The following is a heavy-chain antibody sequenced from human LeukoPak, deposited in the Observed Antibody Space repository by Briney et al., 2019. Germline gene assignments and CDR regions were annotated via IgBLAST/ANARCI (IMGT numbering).Heavy chain of an antibody. J-gene: IGHJ4*02. CDR2: INSDGSST. CDR3: AREGGYSSGWPFDY. V-gene: IGHV3-74*01. CDR1: GFTSSSYW. Sequence: PGGSLRLSCAASGFTSSSYWMHWVRQAPGKGLVWVSRINSDGSSTSYADSVKGRFTISRDNAKNTLYLQMNSLRAEDTAVYYCAREGGYSSGWPFDYWGQGTLVTVSS. D-gene: IGHD6-19*01.